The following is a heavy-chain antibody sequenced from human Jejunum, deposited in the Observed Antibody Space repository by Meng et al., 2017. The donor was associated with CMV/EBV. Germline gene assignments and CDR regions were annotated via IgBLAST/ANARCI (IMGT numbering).Heavy chain of an antibody. V-gene: IGHV4-30-4*01. CDR3: AREGTNSYYFDY. D-gene: IGHD1-14*01. CDR2: LYESGST. CDR1: GDSISSGDSY. Sequence: VSGDSISSGDSYWSWIRQPPGKGLEWIGYLYESGSTSYNPSLESRVTISVDTSKNQFSLKVMSVTAADTAVYYCAREGTNSYYFDYWGQGTLVTVSS. J-gene: IGHJ4*02.